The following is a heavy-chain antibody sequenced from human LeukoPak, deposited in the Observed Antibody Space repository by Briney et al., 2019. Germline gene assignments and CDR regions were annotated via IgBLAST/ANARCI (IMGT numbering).Heavy chain of an antibody. J-gene: IGHJ4*02. CDR1: GFTFSSYA. CDR3: ARDRGGYDLLYYFDY. V-gene: IGHV3-30*04. D-gene: IGHD5-12*01. Sequence: GGSLRLSCAASGFTFSSYAMHWARQAPGKGLEWVAVISYDGSNKYYADSVKGRFTISRDNSKNTLYLQMNSLRAEDTAVYYCARDRGGYDLLYYFDYWGQGTLVTVSS. CDR2: ISYDGSNK.